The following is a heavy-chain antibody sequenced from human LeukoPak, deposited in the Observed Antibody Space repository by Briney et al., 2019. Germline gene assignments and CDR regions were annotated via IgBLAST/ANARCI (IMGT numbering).Heavy chain of an antibody. CDR2: ISYDGSNK. D-gene: IGHD5-18*01. V-gene: IGHV3-30*03. J-gene: IGHJ3*02. Sequence: GGSLRLSCAASGFTFSSYGMHWVRQAPGKGLEWVAVISYDGSNKYYADSVKGRFTISRDNSKNTLYLQMNSLRAEDTAVYYCARDGAMDTTDGAFDIWGQGTMVTVSS. CDR3: ARDGAMDTTDGAFDI. CDR1: GFTFSSYG.